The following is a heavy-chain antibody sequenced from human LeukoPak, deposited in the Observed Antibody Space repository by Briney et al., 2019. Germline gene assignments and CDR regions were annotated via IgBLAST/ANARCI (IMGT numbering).Heavy chain of an antibody. CDR1: GFTFDEYV. V-gene: IGHV3-43*02. D-gene: IGHD6-13*01. Sequence: GGSLRLSCAASGFTFDEYVMHWVRQAPGQGLEWVSLINGNGDDSYYADSVKGRFTVSRDNRERSLFLHMNSLRTDDTAFYYCAKGLSSSSWYVADSWGQGTLVTVSS. CDR3: AKGLSSSSWYVADS. CDR2: INGNGDDS. J-gene: IGHJ4*02.